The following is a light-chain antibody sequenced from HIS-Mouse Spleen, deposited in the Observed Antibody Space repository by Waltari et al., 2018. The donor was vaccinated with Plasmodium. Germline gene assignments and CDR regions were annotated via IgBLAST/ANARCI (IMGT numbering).Light chain of an antibody. CDR2: AAS. CDR3: QQSYSTWT. Sequence: DIQMTQSPSSLSASVRDRVTITCRASQSISNYLNWYQQKPGKAPKFLIYAASTLQSGVPSRFSGSGSGTDFTLTISSLQPEDFATYYCQQSYSTWTFGQGTKVEIK. CDR1: QSISNY. J-gene: IGKJ1*01. V-gene: IGKV1-39*01.